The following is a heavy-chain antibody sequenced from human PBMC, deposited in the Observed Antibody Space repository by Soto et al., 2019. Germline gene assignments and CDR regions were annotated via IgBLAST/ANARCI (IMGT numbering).Heavy chain of an antibody. CDR2: IYPDYNT. Sequence: GGSLRLSCAASGLSVVGNYMNWFRQSPQKGLEWVSVIYPDYNTYYAESVRCRRSLYKESSANTVFLQLMSRRGEDTAVYYCARLPGAFYYDNSDYDFHDYWGQGTMVTVSS. CDR3: ARLPGAFYYDNSDYDFHDY. D-gene: IGHD3-22*01. V-gene: IGHV3-66*04. J-gene: IGHJ4*02. CDR1: GLSVVGNY.